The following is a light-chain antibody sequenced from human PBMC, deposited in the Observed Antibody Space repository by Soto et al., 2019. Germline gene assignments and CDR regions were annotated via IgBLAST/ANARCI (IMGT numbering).Light chain of an antibody. CDR1: SSNIGDNS. CDR3: STWDDRLNGRV. Sequence: QSVLTQPPSASGAPGQRVVISCSGSSSNIGDNSVSWYQQLPGTAPNLLIYTNDQRPSWVPDRFSASKSGTSSSMASSGLRSEDEADYHCSTWDDRLNGRVFGGGTKLTVL. V-gene: IGLV1-47*01. CDR2: TND. J-gene: IGLJ3*02.